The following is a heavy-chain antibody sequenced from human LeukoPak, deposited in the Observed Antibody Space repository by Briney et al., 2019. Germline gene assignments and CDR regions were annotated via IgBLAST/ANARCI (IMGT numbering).Heavy chain of an antibody. Sequence: PSETLSLTRTVSGGSISSYYWSWIRQPPGKGLEWIGYIYYSGSTNYNPSLKSRVTISVDTSKNQFSLKLSSVTAADTAVYYCARQMDTAMVTGHYYYYMDVWGKGTTVTVSS. J-gene: IGHJ6*03. CDR2: IYYSGST. V-gene: IGHV4-59*08. CDR1: GGSISSYY. D-gene: IGHD5-18*01. CDR3: ARQMDTAMVTGHYYYYMDV.